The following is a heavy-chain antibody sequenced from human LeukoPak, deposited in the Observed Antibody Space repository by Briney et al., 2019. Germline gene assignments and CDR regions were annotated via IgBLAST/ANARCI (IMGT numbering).Heavy chain of an antibody. CDR1: GFTLSSHW. V-gene: IGHV3-7*01. Sequence: GGSLGLSCAASGFTLSSHWMSWVRQAPGKGLEWVANIKQDGSEKYYVDSVKGRFTISRDNAKNSLYLQMNSLRAEDTAVYYCAELGITMIGGVWGKGTTVTISS. CDR3: AELGITMIGGV. D-gene: IGHD3-10*02. CDR2: IKQDGSEK. J-gene: IGHJ6*04.